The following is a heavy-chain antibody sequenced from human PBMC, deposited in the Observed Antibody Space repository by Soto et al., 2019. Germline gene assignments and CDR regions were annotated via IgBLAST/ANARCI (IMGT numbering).Heavy chain of an antibody. J-gene: IGHJ5*02. V-gene: IGHV3-23*01. D-gene: IGHD2-2*01. CDR2: ISGSGGST. CDR1: GFTFSSYA. Sequence: GGSLRLSCAASGFTFSSYAMSWVRQAPGKGLEWVSAISGSGGSTYYADSVKGRFTISRDNSKNTLYLQMNSLRAEDTAVYYCAKTLGYCSSTSCYGGLWRWFDPWGQGTLVTVSS. CDR3: AKTLGYCSSTSCYGGLWRWFDP.